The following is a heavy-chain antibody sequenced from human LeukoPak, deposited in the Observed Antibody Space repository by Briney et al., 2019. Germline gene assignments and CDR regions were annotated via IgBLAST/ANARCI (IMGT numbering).Heavy chain of an antibody. D-gene: IGHD4-17*01. J-gene: IGHJ4*02. Sequence: SGPTLVKPTQTLTLTCTFSGFSLSTSGVGVGWIRQPPGKALEWLALIYWDDDKRYNPSQKSRLTITNDTSKNQVVLTMTNMDPVDTATYYCAHTRLDGDYAYWGQGTLVTVSS. CDR1: GFSLSTSGVG. V-gene: IGHV2-5*02. CDR2: IYWDDDK. CDR3: AHTRLDGDYAY.